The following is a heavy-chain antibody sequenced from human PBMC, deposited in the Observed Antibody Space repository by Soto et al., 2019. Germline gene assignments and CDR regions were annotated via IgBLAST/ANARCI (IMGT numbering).Heavy chain of an antibody. Sequence: ASVKVSCKASGYTFTSYGISWVRQAPGQGLEWMGWISAYNGNTNYAQKLQGRVTMTTDTSTSTAYMELRSLRSDDTAVYYCARDGRGYGSGSYYGGYYYYYYMDVWGKGTTVTV. CDR1: GYTFTSYG. J-gene: IGHJ6*03. V-gene: IGHV1-18*01. CDR3: ARDGRGYGSGSYYGGYYYYYYMDV. CDR2: ISAYNGNT. D-gene: IGHD3-10*01.